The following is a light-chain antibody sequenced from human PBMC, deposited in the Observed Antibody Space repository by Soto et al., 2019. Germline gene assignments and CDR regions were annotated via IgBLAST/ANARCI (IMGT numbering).Light chain of an antibody. CDR3: RQWKNWPTRT. J-gene: IGKJ5*01. CDR1: QRIXKI. Sequence: EIGVTQSAATLSLSPGETATLSCRASQRIXKILDWYQQRPGQPPRILIXDSSNRANGVLVRFIGTGSGRVFTLTIGSLEPEDSALYYCRQWKNWPTRTVGQGTRLEIK. V-gene: IGKV3-11*02. CDR2: DSS.